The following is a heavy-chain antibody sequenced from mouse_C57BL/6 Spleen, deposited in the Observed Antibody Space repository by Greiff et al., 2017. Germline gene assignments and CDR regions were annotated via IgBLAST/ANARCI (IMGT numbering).Heavy chain of an antibody. V-gene: IGHV14-3*01. Sequence: VQLQQSVAELVRPGASVKLSCTASGFNIKNTYMHWVKQRPEQGLEWIGRIVPANGNTKYDPKFQGKATITADTSSNTAYLQLSSLTTEDTAIYYCARYYYDLYYAMDYWGQGTSVTVSS. D-gene: IGHD2-4*01. J-gene: IGHJ4*01. CDR1: GFNIKNTY. CDR3: ARYYYDLYYAMDY. CDR2: IVPANGNT.